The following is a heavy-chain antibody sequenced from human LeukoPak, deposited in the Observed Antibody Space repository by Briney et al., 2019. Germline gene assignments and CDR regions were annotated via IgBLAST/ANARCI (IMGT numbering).Heavy chain of an antibody. CDR3: AMAAYYDILTGYSLYNWFDP. Sequence: GSVKVSCKASGYTFTSYDINWVRQATGQGLEWMGWMNPNSGNTGYAQKFQGRVTMTRNTSISTAYMELSSLRSEDTAVHYCAMAAYYDILTGYSLYNWFDPWGQGTLVTVSS. J-gene: IGHJ5*02. CDR2: MNPNSGNT. V-gene: IGHV1-8*01. D-gene: IGHD3-9*01. CDR1: GYTFTSYD.